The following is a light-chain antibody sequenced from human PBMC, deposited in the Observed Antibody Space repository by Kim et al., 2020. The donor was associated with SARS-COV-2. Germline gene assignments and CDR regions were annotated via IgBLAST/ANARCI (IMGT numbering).Light chain of an antibody. Sequence: LSASVGDRVTITCRASQSVSTWLAWYQQKPGKAPKVLIYDVSSVGSGVPSRFSGSGSGTEFTLTISSLQPDDFATYYCQQYNNYYTFGQGTKLEI. CDR1: QSVSTW. J-gene: IGKJ2*01. V-gene: IGKV1-5*01. CDR2: DVS. CDR3: QQYNNYYT.